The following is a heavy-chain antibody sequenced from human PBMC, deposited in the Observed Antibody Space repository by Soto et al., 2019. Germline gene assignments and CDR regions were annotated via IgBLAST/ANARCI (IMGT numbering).Heavy chain of an antibody. D-gene: IGHD5-18*01. CDR1: GGSFSGHY. J-gene: IGHJ6*02. CDR3: ARVGGYSYHLYGMDV. CDR2: IDHSGNT. V-gene: IGHV4-34*01. Sequence: SETLSLTCAVYGGSFSGHYWTWIRQPPGEGLEWIGEIDHSGNTNYNPSLESRITISLDTSNIHFSLKLTSLTAADTAVYFCARVGGYSYHLYGMDVWGHGTTVTVSS.